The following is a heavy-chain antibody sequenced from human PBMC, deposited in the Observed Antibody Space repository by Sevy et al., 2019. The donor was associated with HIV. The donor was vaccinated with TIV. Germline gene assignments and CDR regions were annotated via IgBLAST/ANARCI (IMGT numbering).Heavy chain of an antibody. CDR3: ATLNPYSSSSYYYYYMDV. Sequence: SETLSITCAVSGYSISSGYYWGWIRQPPGKGLEWIGSIYHSGSTYYNPSLKSRVTISVDTSKNQFSLKLSSVTAADTAVYYCATLNPYSSSSYYYYYMDVWGKGTTVTVSS. D-gene: IGHD6-6*01. CDR2: IYHSGST. J-gene: IGHJ6*03. V-gene: IGHV4-38-2*01. CDR1: GYSISSGYY.